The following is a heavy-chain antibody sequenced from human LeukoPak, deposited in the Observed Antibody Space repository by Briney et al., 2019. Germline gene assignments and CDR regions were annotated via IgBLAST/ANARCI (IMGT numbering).Heavy chain of an antibody. D-gene: IGHD6-6*01. Sequence: GGSLRLSCAASGFTFSSYWMSWVRQAPGKGLEWVANIKQDGSEKYYVDSVKGRFTISRDNAKNSLYLQMNSLRAEDTAVYYCAKDSQSSSSDYYYYMDVWGKGTTVTVSS. CDR2: IKQDGSEK. J-gene: IGHJ6*03. V-gene: IGHV3-7*01. CDR1: GFTFSSYW. CDR3: AKDSQSSSSDYYYYMDV.